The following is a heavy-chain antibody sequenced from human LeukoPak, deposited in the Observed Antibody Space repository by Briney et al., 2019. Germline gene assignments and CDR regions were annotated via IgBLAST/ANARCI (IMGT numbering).Heavy chain of an antibody. CDR3: KAMGLSFDY. Sequence: PSETLSLTCAVYGGSFSGYYWSWIRQPPGKGLEWIGEINHSGSTNYNPFLKSRVTISVDTSKNQFSLKLSSVTAADTAVYYCKAMGLSFDYWGQGTLVTVSS. D-gene: IGHD5-18*01. CDR2: INHSGST. V-gene: IGHV4-34*01. J-gene: IGHJ4*02. CDR1: GGSFSGYY.